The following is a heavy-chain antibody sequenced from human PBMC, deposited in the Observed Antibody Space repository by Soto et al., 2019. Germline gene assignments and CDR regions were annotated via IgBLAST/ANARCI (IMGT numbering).Heavy chain of an antibody. CDR2: IYYSGST. CDR3: ARGRNWRDY. J-gene: IGHJ4*02. Sequence: QVQLQESGPGLVKPSETLSLTCTVSGGSINSYYWSWIRQPPGKAPEWIGYIYYSGSTNYNPSLMGRVTISVDTSQSHFSLKLSSVTAADTSVYYCARGRNWRDYWGPGTLVTVSS. CDR1: GGSINSYY. V-gene: IGHV4-59*01. D-gene: IGHD1-1*01.